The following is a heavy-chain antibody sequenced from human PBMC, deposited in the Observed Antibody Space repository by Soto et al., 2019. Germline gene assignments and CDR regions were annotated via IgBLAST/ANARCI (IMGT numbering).Heavy chain of an antibody. V-gene: IGHV1-18*01. CDR1: GYSFHNSG. D-gene: IGHD1-1*01. CDR2: ISVFNGHA. CDR3: SKNGTTWFAS. Sequence: QVQLVQSGPELKKPGASVKVSCKTSGYSFHNSGISWVRQAPGQGLEWMGWISVFNGHAHYAQKFQGRVIMTADTFTNTAYMELRGLRSDDTAMYYCSKNGTTWFASWGQGTPVTVSS. J-gene: IGHJ5*01.